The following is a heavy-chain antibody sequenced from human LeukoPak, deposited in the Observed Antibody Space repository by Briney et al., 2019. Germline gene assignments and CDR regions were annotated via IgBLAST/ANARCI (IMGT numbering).Heavy chain of an antibody. J-gene: IGHJ5*02. V-gene: IGHV4-39*01. CDR1: GGSISSSRYY. CDR2: IYYSGST. Sequence: SETLSLTCTLSGGSISSSRYYSGWIRQPPGKGLEWIVSIYYSGSTYYNPSLKSRVTISVDTSKNQFSLKLRSVTAADTAVYYCGRQLLRFGELSQNWFDPWGQGTLVTVSS. CDR3: GRQLLRFGELSQNWFDP. D-gene: IGHD3-10*01.